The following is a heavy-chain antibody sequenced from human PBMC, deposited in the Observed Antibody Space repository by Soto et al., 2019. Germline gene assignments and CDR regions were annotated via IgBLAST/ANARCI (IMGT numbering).Heavy chain of an antibody. CDR2: VSSDGNNR. Sequence: QGQLVESGGGVVLPGRSLRLSGAGSGFVFRDYGMHWVRQAPGKGPQWVAYVSSDGNNRHYADSMSGRVTISRDNSINTQTLFVSNLSDDDTGVYYCAKGRTHVSGERFVDLWGRGAEVTVSS. V-gene: IGHV3-30*18. D-gene: IGHD3-10*01. CDR3: AKGRTHVSGERFVDL. J-gene: IGHJ2*01. CDR1: GFVFRDYG.